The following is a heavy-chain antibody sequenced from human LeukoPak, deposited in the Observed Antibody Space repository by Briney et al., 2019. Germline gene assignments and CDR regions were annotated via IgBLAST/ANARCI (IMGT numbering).Heavy chain of an antibody. J-gene: IGHJ4*02. D-gene: IGHD6-19*01. CDR1: GFTFSGYS. CDR2: ISSGSSTI. CDR3: AREGSGWYGNFDY. Sequence: GGSLRLSCAASGFTFSGYSMNWVRQAPGKGLEWVSYISSGSSTIYYADSVKGRFTISRDNAKNSLYLQMNSLRDEDTAVYYCAREGSGWYGNFDYWGQGTLVTVSS. V-gene: IGHV3-48*02.